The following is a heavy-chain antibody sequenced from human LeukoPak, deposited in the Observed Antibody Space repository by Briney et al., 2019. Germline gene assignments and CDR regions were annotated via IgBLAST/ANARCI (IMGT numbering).Heavy chain of an antibody. D-gene: IGHD4-17*01. CDR1: GGSISSGSYC. CDR2: VYTSGST. V-gene: IGHV4-61*02. CDR3: AKEGSDSGVYLGHDH. J-gene: IGHJ4*02. Sequence: SSETLSLTCTVSGGSISSGSYCWSWIRQPAGKGLEWIGRVYTSGSTNYNPSLKSRVTISVDTSKNQFSLKLSSVTAADTAVYYCAKEGSDSGVYLGHDHWGPGTLVTVSS.